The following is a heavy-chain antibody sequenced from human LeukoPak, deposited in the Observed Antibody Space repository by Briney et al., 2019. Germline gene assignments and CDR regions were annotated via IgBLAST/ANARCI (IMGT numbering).Heavy chain of an antibody. Sequence: SETLSLTCTVSGGSISSYYWSWIRQPPGKGLEWIGYIYYSGSTNYNLSLKSRVTISVDTSKNQFSLKLSSVTAADTAVYYCARGMSEWSPLHDAFDIWGQGTMVTVSS. D-gene: IGHD3-3*01. J-gene: IGHJ3*02. CDR2: IYYSGST. CDR3: ARGMSEWSPLHDAFDI. V-gene: IGHV4-59*01. CDR1: GGSISSYY.